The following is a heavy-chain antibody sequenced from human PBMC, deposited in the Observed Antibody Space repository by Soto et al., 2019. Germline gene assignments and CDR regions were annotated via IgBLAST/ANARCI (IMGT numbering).Heavy chain of an antibody. CDR1: GFTFSSYS. J-gene: IGHJ4*02. CDR3: ARDPVRYNWNDVDDY. V-gene: IGHV3-21*01. D-gene: IGHD1-1*01. Sequence: EVQLVESGGGLVKPGGSLRLSCAASGFTFSSYSMNWVRQAPGKGLEWVSSISSSSSYIYYADSVKGRFTISRDNAKNSLYLQMHSLRAEDTAVYYCARDPVRYNWNDVDDYWGQGTLVTVSS. CDR2: ISSSSSYI.